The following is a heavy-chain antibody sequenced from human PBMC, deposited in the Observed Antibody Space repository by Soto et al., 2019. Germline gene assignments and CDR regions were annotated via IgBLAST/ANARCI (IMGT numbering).Heavy chain of an antibody. J-gene: IGHJ3*02. CDR2: IYPGDSDT. CDR1: GYSFTSYW. D-gene: IGHD5-12*01. Sequence: RGESLKISCKGSGYSFTSYWIGWVRQMPGKGLEWMGIIYPGDSDTRYSPSFQGQVTISADKSISTAYLQWSSLKASDTAMFYCASNVDIVATIRPDAFDIWGQGTMVTVSS. V-gene: IGHV5-51*01. CDR3: ASNVDIVATIRPDAFDI.